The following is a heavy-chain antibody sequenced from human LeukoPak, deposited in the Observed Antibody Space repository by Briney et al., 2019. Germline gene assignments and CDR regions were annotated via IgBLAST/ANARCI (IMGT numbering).Heavy chain of an antibody. D-gene: IGHD2/OR15-2a*01. CDR1: GGTFSSYA. CDR2: IIPIFGTA. CDR3: AADPGEYRDSSTLGY. Sequence: SVKVSCKASGGTFSSYAISWVRQAPGQGLEWMGGIIPIFGTANYAQKFQGRVTMTEDTSTDTAYMELSSLRSEDTAVYYCAADPGEYRDSSTLGYWGQGTLVTVSS. V-gene: IGHV1-69*06. J-gene: IGHJ4*02.